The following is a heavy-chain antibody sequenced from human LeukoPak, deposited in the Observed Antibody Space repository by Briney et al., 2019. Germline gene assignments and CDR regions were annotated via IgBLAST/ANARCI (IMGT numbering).Heavy chain of an antibody. J-gene: IGHJ4*02. CDR3: AKDERNWNYNLASQTYD. Sequence: QSGGSLRLSCAASGFTFDDYAMHWVRQAPGKGLEWVSLISWDGGSTYYANSVKGRFTISRDNSKNTLYLQMNSLRAEDTAVYYCAKDERNWNYNLASQTYDWGQGTLVTVSS. D-gene: IGHD1-7*01. CDR2: ISWDGGST. CDR1: GFTFDDYA. V-gene: IGHV3-43D*03.